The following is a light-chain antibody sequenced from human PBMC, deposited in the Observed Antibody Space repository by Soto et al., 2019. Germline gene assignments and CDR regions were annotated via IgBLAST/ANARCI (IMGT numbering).Light chain of an antibody. CDR2: EVS. V-gene: IGLV2-14*01. CDR1: SSDVGGYNY. Sequence: QSVLTQPASVSGSPGQSITISCTGTSSDVGGYNYVSWYQQHPGKAPKLMIYEVSNRPSGVSNRFSGSKSGNTASLTISGLQAEDEADYYCSSYTSSSTLLYVFGTGTTV. J-gene: IGLJ1*01. CDR3: SSYTSSSTLLYV.